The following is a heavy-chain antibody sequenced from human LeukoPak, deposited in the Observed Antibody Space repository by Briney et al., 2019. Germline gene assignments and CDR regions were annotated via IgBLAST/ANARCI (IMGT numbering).Heavy chain of an antibody. D-gene: IGHD6-13*01. V-gene: IGHV4-34*01. CDR1: GGSFSGYY. Sequence: PSETLSLTCAVYGGSFSGYYWSWICQPPGKGLEWIGEINHSGSTNYNPSLKSRVTISVDTSKNQFSLKLSSVTAADTAVYYCARGPGIAAAGTPPFDYWGQGTLITVSS. CDR3: ARGPGIAAAGTPPFDY. J-gene: IGHJ4*02. CDR2: INHSGST.